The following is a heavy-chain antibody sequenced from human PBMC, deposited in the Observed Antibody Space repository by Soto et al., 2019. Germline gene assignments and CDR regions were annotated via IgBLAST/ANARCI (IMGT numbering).Heavy chain of an antibody. V-gene: IGHV4-61*01. CDR2: IHYSGST. D-gene: IGHD3-22*01. CDR1: GGPVSDGSNY. J-gene: IGHJ4*03. CDR3: AREISAYLDC. Sequence: SETLSLTCTVSGGPVSDGSNYWTWIRQPPGKGLEWIGYIHYSGSTNYNPSLKSRVTISVDTSKNQISLKLSSVTAAVTAVYYCAREISAYLDCWGHGTLVTVSS.